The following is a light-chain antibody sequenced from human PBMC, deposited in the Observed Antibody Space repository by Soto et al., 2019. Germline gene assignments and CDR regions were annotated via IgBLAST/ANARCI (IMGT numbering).Light chain of an antibody. CDR3: HQGFNLPWT. CDR2: GTS. CDR1: PTVSRMY. V-gene: IGKV3D-7*01. Sequence: EIVLTQSTVTLSLSPGERATLSCRASPTVSRMYLSRFQQKPGQAPRLLIYGTSTRATGIPVGFSGSGSGTDVTLTISSLQPEDFAVYFCHQGFNLPWTFGRGTKVEIK. J-gene: IGKJ1*01.